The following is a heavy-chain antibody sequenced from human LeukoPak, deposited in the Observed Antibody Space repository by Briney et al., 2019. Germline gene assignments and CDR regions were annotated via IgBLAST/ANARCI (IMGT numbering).Heavy chain of an antibody. CDR3: ARDRSPEGYYDSSHWDYYHGMDV. CDR2: IYYCGST. CDR1: GGSISNYY. Sequence: SETLSLTCTVSGGSISNYYWSWIRQPPGKGLEWIGYIYYCGSTNYNPSLKSRVTISVDTSKNQFSLNLSSVTAADTAMYYCARDRSPEGYYDSSHWDYYHGMDVWGQGTTVTVSS. D-gene: IGHD3-22*01. J-gene: IGHJ6*02. V-gene: IGHV4-59*01.